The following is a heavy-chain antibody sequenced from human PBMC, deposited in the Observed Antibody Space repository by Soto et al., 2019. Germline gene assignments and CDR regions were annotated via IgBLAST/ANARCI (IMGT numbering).Heavy chain of an antibody. CDR1: GYTFTSYY. Sequence: QVQLVQSGAEVKKPGASVKVSCKASGYTFTSYYMHWVRQAPGQGLEWMGIINPSGGSTSYAQKFQGRVTMTRDTSTSTDYMELSSLRSEDTAVYYCARGRDCSSTSCYNAFDIWGQGTMVTVSS. J-gene: IGHJ3*02. CDR3: ARGRDCSSTSCYNAFDI. D-gene: IGHD2-2*01. V-gene: IGHV1-46*03. CDR2: INPSGGST.